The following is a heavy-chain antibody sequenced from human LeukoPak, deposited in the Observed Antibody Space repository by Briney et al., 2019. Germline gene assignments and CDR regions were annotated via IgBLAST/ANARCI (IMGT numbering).Heavy chain of an antibody. CDR1: GFTFSSYG. V-gene: IGHV3-33*01. D-gene: IGHD3-10*02. CDR2: IWYDGSNK. Sequence: GGSLRLSCAASGFTFSSYGMHWVRQAPGKGLEWVAVIWYDGSNKYYADSVKGRFTISRHNSKNTLYLQMNSLRAEDTAVYYCARHDREGGFDYWGQGTLVTVSS. J-gene: IGHJ4*02. CDR3: ARHDREGGFDY.